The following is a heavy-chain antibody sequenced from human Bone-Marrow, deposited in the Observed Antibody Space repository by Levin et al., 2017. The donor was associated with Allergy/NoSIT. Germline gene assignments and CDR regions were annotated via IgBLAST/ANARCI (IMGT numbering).Heavy chain of an antibody. V-gene: IGHV4-39*01. J-gene: IGHJ4*02. CDR2: MHYSGTT. D-gene: IGHD3-10*01. CDR3: VGSPNQDFFDF. Sequence: PSETLSLTCTVSGGSISSTNYYWVWIRQPPGTGLEWIGTMHYSGTTYNNPSLQSRVTIAVDTSKNQFSLKLSSVIAADTAVYFCVGSPNQDFFDFWGQGTLVTVSS. CDR1: GGSISSTNYY.